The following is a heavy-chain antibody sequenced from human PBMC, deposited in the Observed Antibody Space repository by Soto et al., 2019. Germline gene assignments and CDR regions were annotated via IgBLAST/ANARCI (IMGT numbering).Heavy chain of an antibody. V-gene: IGHV3-13*01. CDR2: IGTQHDT. Sequence: EVQLVESGGGLVQPGGSLRLSCAASGFTFSAYDMHWVRQPTGKGLEWVSAIGTQHDTYYPDSVKGRFTISRENAKNSLYLQMNRLRTGDTAVYYCARQASLWHGGGGWFDPWGQGTLVTVSS. CDR1: GFTFSAYD. J-gene: IGHJ5*02. CDR3: ARQASLWHGGGGWFDP. D-gene: IGHD3-16*01.